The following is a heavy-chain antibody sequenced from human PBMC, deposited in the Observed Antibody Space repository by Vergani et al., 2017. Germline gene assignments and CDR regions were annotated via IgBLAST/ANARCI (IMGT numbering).Heavy chain of an antibody. J-gene: IGHJ6*02. CDR1: GFTFSSYS. D-gene: IGHD2-8*01. V-gene: IGHV3-21*01. CDR3: AREKVIYCTNGVCSWRKYYGMDV. CDR2: ISSSSSYI. Sequence: EVQLVESGGGLVKPGGSLRLSCAASGFTFSSYSMNWVRQAPGKGLEWVSSISSSSSYIYYADSVKGRFTISRDNAKNSLYLQMNSLRAEDTAVYYCAREKVIYCTNGVCSWRKYYGMDVWGQGTTVTVSS.